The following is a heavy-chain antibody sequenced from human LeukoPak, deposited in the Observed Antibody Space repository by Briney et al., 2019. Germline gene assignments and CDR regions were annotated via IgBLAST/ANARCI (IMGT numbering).Heavy chain of an antibody. CDR2: IYYSGRN. D-gene: IGHD3-22*01. V-gene: IGHV4-59*11. J-gene: IGHJ3*02. CDR1: GGSISSHY. CDR3: ARDFGSYDSSGYPARLDAFDI. Sequence: SETLSLTCTVSGGSISSHYWSWIRQPPGKGLEWIGYIYYSGRNNYNPSLKSRVTISVDTSKNQFSLKLSSVTAADTAVYYCARDFGSYDSSGYPARLDAFDIWGQGTMVTVSS.